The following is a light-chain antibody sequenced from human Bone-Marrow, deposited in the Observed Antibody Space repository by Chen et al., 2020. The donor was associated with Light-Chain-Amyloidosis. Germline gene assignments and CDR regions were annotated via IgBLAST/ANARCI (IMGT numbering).Light chain of an antibody. J-gene: IGKJ1*01. V-gene: IGKV3-11*01. CDR1: QSVSSY. CDR3: HQRINWPRT. CDR2: DAS. Sequence: EVVLTQYPATLSLSPGERATLSCRASQSVSSYLAWYQQKPGQAPRLLIYDASNRATGIPARFSGSGSGTDFTLTISSLEPEDFALYYGHQRINWPRTFGQGTKVEIK.